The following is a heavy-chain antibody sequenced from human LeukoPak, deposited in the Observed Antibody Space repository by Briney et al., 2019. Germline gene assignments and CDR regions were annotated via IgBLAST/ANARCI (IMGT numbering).Heavy chain of an antibody. J-gene: IGHJ4*02. V-gene: IGHV3-30*18. CDR3: AKDLHCGGDCYPSFDY. CDR2: ISYDGSEK. CDR1: GFTFSSCA. Sequence: GRSLRLSCAASGFTFSSCAIHWVRQAPGKGLEWVAVISYDGSEKYFADSVKGRFTISRDNSKNTLYLQMNSLRAEDTAVYYCAKDLHCGGDCYPSFDYWGQGTLVTVSS. D-gene: IGHD2-21*02.